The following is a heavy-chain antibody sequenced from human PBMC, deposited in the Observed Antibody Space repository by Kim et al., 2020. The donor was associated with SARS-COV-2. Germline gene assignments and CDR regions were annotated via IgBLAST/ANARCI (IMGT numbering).Heavy chain of an antibody. Sequence: GGSLRLSCEASGLIFSTYGMHWVRQAPGKGLEWVAVIWYDGSNKQFADSVRGRFIISRDNSKHMVYLEMNSLRAEDTAVYYCGGYRLGRIYYADNWGQRT. V-gene: IGHV3-33*01. CDR1: GLIFSTYG. CDR2: IWYDGSNK. D-gene: IGHD3-16*02. J-gene: IGHJ4*02. CDR3: GGYRLGRIYYADN.